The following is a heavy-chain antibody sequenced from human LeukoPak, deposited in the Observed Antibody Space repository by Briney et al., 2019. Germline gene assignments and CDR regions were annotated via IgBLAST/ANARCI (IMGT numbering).Heavy chain of an antibody. D-gene: IGHD7-27*01. CDR1: GFTFSAYY. CDR2: ISSSGSTI. J-gene: IGHJ4*02. Sequence: VGTLSLSCAASGFTFSAYYMSWVRQAAGQGLGGVSYISSSGSTIYYADSVKGRFTISRDNAKNSLYLQMSSLRADDTAVYYCARDHKDWGVFDYWGQGSLVTVSS. V-gene: IGHV3-11*01. CDR3: ARDHKDWGVFDY.